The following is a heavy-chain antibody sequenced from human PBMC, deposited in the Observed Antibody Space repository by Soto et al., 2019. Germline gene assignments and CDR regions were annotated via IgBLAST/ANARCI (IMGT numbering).Heavy chain of an antibody. CDR2: IYHSGST. CDR3: ARDSGRNGSYYYYYYGMDV. V-gene: IGHV4-4*02. Sequence: QVQLQESGPGLVKPSGTLSLTCAVSGGCISSSNWWSWVRQPPGKGLEWIGEIYHSGSTNYNPSLKSRVTISVDKSKNQFSLKLSSVTAAYTAVYYCARDSGRNGSYYYYYYGMDVWGQGTTVTISS. CDR1: GGCISSSNW. D-gene: IGHD1-26*01. J-gene: IGHJ6*02.